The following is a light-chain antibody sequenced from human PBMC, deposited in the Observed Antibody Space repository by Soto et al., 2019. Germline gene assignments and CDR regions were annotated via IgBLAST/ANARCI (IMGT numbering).Light chain of an antibody. Sequence: EIVLTHSPGTLSLSPGERATLSCRSIQSVSSRFLAWYQQKPGQAPRLLMYGASSRATGIPDRFSGTGSGTDFTLTISRLEPEDFEVYYCQQYGSAPYTFGLGTKVDIK. CDR2: GAS. J-gene: IGKJ2*01. V-gene: IGKV3-20*01. CDR3: QQYGSAPYT. CDR1: QSVSSRF.